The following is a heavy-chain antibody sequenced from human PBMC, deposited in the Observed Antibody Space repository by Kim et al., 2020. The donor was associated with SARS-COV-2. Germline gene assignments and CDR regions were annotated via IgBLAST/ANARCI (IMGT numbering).Heavy chain of an antibody. Sequence: SETLSLTCTVSGGSISSYYWSWIRQPPGKGLEWIGYIYYSGSTNYNPSLKSRVTISVDTSKNQFSLNLSSVTAADTAVYYCARELGILTGYYTSWFDPWGQGTLVTVSS. CDR2: IYYSGST. D-gene: IGHD3-9*01. CDR1: GGSISSYY. V-gene: IGHV4-59*01. J-gene: IGHJ5*02. CDR3: ARELGILTGYYTSWFDP.